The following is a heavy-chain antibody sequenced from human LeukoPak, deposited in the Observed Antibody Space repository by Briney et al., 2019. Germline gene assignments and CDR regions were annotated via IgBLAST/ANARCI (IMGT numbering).Heavy chain of an antibody. CDR1: GGSISSGDYY. D-gene: IGHD3-3*01. CDR2: IYYSGST. CDR3: ARGRTPFGVVTSELDY. V-gene: IGHV4-30-4*01. J-gene: IGHJ4*02. Sequence: TLSLTCTVSGGSISSGDYYWSWIRQPPGKGLEWIGYIYYSGSTYYNPSLKSRVTISVDTSKNQFSLKLSSVTAADTAVYYCARGRTPFGVVTSELDYWGQGTLVTVSS.